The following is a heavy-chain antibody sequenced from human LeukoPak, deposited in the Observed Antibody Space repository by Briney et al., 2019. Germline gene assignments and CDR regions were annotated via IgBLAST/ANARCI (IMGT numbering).Heavy chain of an antibody. CDR2: IYYSGST. V-gene: IGHV4-39*07. Sequence: SEALSLTCTVSGGSIRSSSYYWGWIRQPPGKGLEWIGSIYYSGSTYYNPSLKSRVTISVDTSKNQFSLKLSSVTAADTAVYYCARVGYSSGWYKYAFDIWGQGTMVTVSS. CDR3: ARVGYSSGWYKYAFDI. D-gene: IGHD6-19*01. J-gene: IGHJ3*02. CDR1: GGSIRSSSYY.